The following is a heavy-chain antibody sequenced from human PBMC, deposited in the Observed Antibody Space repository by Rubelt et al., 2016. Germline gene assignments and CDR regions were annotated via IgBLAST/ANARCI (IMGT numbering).Heavy chain of an antibody. V-gene: IGHV4-39*01. J-gene: IGHJ4*02. D-gene: IGHD3-22*01. CDR1: GGSLSSSTYY. CDR2: SCHGGNA. CDR3: ARHGEIADDSYGYYYFDY. Sequence: QLQLQESGPGLVKPSETLSLTCTVSGGSLSSSTYYWGWIRQPPGKGLVWLGGSCHGGNAYSNPSLKSWATASGDHPHSQFSLKRSSVTAADTAVYYCARHGEIADDSYGYYYFDYWGQGALGTVSS.